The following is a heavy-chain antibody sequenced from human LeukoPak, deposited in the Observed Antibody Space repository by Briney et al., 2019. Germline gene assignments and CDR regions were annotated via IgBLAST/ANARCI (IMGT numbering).Heavy chain of an antibody. J-gene: IGHJ6*02. Sequence: GESLKISCNASGHSFVRHWIGWVRQMPGKGLEWMGLIYPGDSDTRYSPSFQGQVTLSVDKFINTAYLEWSSLKTSDTAMYYCARQYYSDNNRGMDVWGQGTTVTVSS. CDR3: ARQYYSDNNRGMDV. CDR2: IYPGDSDT. D-gene: IGHD3-22*01. V-gene: IGHV5-51*01. CDR1: GHSFVRHW.